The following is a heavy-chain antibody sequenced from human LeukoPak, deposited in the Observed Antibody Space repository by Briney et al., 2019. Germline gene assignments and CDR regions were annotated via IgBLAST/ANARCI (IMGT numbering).Heavy chain of an antibody. CDR2: IIPIFGTA. J-gene: IGHJ3*02. V-gene: IGHV1-69*05. CDR1: GGTFSIYA. CDR3: ARDYYDSSGPLPRAFDI. Sequence: SVKVSCKASGGTFSIYAISWVRQAPGQGLEWMGRIIPIFGTAKYAQKFQGRDTITTDEPTSTDYMELRRERYEDTAVYYCARDYYDSSGPLPRAFDIWGQGTMVTVSS. D-gene: IGHD3-22*01.